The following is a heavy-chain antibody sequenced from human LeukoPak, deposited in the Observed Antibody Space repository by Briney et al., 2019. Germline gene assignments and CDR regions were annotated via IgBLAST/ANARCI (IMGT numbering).Heavy chain of an antibody. CDR2: MNPNSGGT. J-gene: IGHJ4*02. D-gene: IGHD6-19*01. CDR1: GYTFTGYY. Sequence: ASVKVSCKASGYTFTGYYMHWARQAPGQGLEWMGWMNPNSGGTNYAQKFQGRVTMTRDTSISTAYMELSRLRSDDTAVYYCARDSTSGYSSGWLFDYWGQGTLVTVSS. CDR3: ARDSTSGYSSGWLFDY. V-gene: IGHV1-2*02.